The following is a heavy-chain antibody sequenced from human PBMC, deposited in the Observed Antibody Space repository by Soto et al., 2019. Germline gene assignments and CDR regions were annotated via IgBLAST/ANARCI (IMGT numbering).Heavy chain of an antibody. Sequence: NPSETLSLTCAVYGGSFSGYYWSWIRQPPGKGLEWIGEINHSGSTNYNPSLKSRVTISVDTSKNQFSLKLSSVTAADTAVYYCARGPELLWFGGRYYYYGMDVWGQGTTVTVSS. CDR2: INHSGST. CDR1: GGSFSGYY. V-gene: IGHV4-34*01. CDR3: ARGPELLWFGGRYYYYGMDV. J-gene: IGHJ6*02. D-gene: IGHD3-10*01.